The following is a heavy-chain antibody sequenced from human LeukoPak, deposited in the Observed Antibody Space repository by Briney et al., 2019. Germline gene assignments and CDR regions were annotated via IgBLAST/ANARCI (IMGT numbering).Heavy chain of an antibody. CDR1: GFTFSSYG. J-gene: IGHJ5*02. V-gene: IGHV3-33*01. Sequence: GGSLRLSCAASGFTFSSYGMHWVRQAPGKGLEWVAVIWYDGSNKYYADSVKGRFTISRDNYKNTMYLQMNSLRAEDTAVYYCARDRVVYDFWSGYLGGNWFDPWGQGTLVTVSS. CDR3: ARDRVVYDFWSGYLGGNWFDP. D-gene: IGHD3-3*01. CDR2: IWYDGSNK.